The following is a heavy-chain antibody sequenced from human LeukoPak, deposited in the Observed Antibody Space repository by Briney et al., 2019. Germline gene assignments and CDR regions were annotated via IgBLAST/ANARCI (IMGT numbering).Heavy chain of an antibody. V-gene: IGHV3-23*01. D-gene: IGHD7-27*01. J-gene: IGHJ4*02. CDR2: ITDSGRST. CDR3: AKAMRPWGNNPPAA. Sequence: GGSLRLSCAASGFTFSTYLMRWVRQAPGKGLEWVSSITDSGRSTYYADSVKGRFTISRDNSKNTLYLQMNSLGAEDTALYYCAKAMRPWGNNPPAAGGQEPLVTVSS. CDR1: GFTFSTYL.